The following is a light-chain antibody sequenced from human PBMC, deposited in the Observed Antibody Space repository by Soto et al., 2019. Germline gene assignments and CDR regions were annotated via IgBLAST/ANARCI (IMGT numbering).Light chain of an antibody. CDR1: SRDVGGYNY. CDR3: SSYSSRSTMV. J-gene: IGLJ2*01. CDR2: DVS. Sequence: QSALTLPASLSGSPGQSITISCTGTSRDVGGYNYVSWYQQHPGKAPKLMIYDVSNRPSGVSNRFAGSKSGNTASLNISGLPADADADYYCSSYSSRSTMVFGGGTKLTVL. V-gene: IGLV2-14*01.